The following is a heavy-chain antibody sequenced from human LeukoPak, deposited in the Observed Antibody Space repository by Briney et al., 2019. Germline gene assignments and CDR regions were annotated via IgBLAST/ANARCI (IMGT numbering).Heavy chain of an antibody. CDR3: ARDFRRGTLNYMDV. CDR1: GGSISSYY. J-gene: IGHJ6*03. Sequence: PSETLSLTCTVSGGSISSYYWIWIRQPPGKGLEWIGYIYYSGSTNYNPSLKSRVTISVDTSKNQFSLKLSSVTAADTAVYYCARDFRRGTLNYMDVWGKGTTVTVSS. V-gene: IGHV4-59*01. CDR2: IYYSGST.